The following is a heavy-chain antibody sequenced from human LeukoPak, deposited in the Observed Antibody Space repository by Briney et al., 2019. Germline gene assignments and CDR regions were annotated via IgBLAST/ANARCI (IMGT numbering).Heavy chain of an antibody. CDR2: ISAYNGNT. D-gene: IGHD1-14*01. CDR1: GYTFTSYG. J-gene: IGHJ4*02. CDR3: ARDGMNYFDY. Sequence: ASVKVSCKASGYTFTSYGISWVRQAPGQGLEWMGWISAYNGNTNYAQKFQGRVTMTRDTSISTAYMELSRLRSDDTAVYYCARDGMNYFDYWGQGTLVTVSS. V-gene: IGHV1-18*01.